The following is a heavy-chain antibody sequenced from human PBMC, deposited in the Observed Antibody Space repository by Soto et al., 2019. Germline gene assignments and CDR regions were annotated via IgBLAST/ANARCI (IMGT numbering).Heavy chain of an antibody. D-gene: IGHD2-15*01. CDR1: GGSISSGGYS. J-gene: IGHJ5*02. V-gene: IGHV4-30-2*01. CDR3: ARTDCSGGSYYSNWFDP. CDR2: IYHSGST. Sequence: SETLSLTCAVSGGSISSGGYSWSWIRQPPGKGLEWIGYIYHSGSTYYNPSLKSRVTISVDRSKNQFSLKLSSVTAADTAVYYCARTDCSGGSYYSNWFDPWGQGTLVTVSS.